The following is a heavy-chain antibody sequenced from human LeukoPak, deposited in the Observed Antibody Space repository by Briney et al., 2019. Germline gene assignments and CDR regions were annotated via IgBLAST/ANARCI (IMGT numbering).Heavy chain of an antibody. CDR2: IIPIFGTA. J-gene: IGHJ3*02. Sequence: GASVKVSCKASGGTFSSYAISWVRQAPGQGLEWMGGIIPIFGTANYAQKFQGRVTITTDESTSTAYMELSSLRSEDTAVYYCARDRIAAAGTYGAFDIWGQGTMVTVSS. CDR3: ARDRIAAAGTYGAFDI. CDR1: GGTFSSYA. D-gene: IGHD6-13*01. V-gene: IGHV1-69*05.